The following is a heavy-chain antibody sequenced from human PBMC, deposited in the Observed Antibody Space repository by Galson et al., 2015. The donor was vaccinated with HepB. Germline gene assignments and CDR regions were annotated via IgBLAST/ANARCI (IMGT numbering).Heavy chain of an antibody. Sequence: SLRLPCADSGFDYSAYARHWVGEAPGKGLEWVAVISYDGSNKYYAESVKGRFTISRDNSKNTLYLQMNSLRAEDTAVYYCARGDYYDSSGTARGAFDIWGQGTMVTVSS. CDR3: ARGDYYDSSGTARGAFDI. CDR2: ISYDGSNK. J-gene: IGHJ3*02. D-gene: IGHD3-22*01. V-gene: IGHV3-30-3*01. CDR1: GFDYSAYA.